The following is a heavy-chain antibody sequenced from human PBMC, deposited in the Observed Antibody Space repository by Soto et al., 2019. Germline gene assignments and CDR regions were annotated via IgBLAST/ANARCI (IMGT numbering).Heavy chain of an antibody. D-gene: IGHD6-19*01. CDR3: ARDGLIYSSGWMSY. J-gene: IGHJ4*02. Sequence: QVQLVESGGGVVQPGRSLRLSCAASGFTFSSYAMHWVRQAPGKGLEWVAVISYDGSNKYYADSVKGRFTISRDNSKNPLYLQMNSLRAEDTAVYYCARDGLIYSSGWMSYWGQGTLVTVSS. CDR1: GFTFSSYA. CDR2: ISYDGSNK. V-gene: IGHV3-30-3*01.